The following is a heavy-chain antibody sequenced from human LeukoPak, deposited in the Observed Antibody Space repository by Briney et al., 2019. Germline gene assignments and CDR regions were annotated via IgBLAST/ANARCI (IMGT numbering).Heavy chain of an antibody. J-gene: IGHJ6*03. CDR2: IYTSGST. CDR1: GGSFSGYY. Sequence: PSETLSLTCAVYGGSFSGYYWSWIRQPAGKGLEWIGRIYTSGSTNYNPSLKSRVTMSVDTSKNQFSLKLNSVTAADTAVYYCARAQGYDSSGYYPYYYYYYMDVWGKGTTVTVSS. V-gene: IGHV4-59*10. CDR3: ARAQGYDSSGYYPYYYYYYMDV. D-gene: IGHD3-22*01.